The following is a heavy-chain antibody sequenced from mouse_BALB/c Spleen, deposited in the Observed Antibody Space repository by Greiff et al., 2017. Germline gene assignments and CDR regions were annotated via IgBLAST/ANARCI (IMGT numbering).Heavy chain of an antibody. Sequence: VKLVESGAELVRPGTSVKVSCKASGYAFTNYLIEWVKQRPGQGLEWIGVINPGSGGTNYNEKFKGKATLTADKSSSTAYMQLSSLTSDDSAVYFCARSGRYDGGYAMDYWGQGTSVTVSS. V-gene: IGHV1-54*03. CDR1: GYAFTNYL. CDR3: ARSGRYDGGYAMDY. J-gene: IGHJ4*01. D-gene: IGHD2-14*01. CDR2: INPGSGGT.